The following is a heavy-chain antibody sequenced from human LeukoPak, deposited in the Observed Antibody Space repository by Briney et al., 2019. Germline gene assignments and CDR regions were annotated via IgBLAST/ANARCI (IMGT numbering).Heavy chain of an antibody. D-gene: IGHD1-26*01. Sequence: GASVKVSCKASGGTFSSYAISWVRQAPGQGLEWMGRIIPIFGTANYAQKFQGRVTITTEESTSTAYMELSSLRSEDTAVYYCARDTVGAILTDAFDIWGQGTMVTVSS. CDR1: GGTFSSYA. CDR3: ARDTVGAILTDAFDI. CDR2: IIPIFGTA. V-gene: IGHV1-69*05. J-gene: IGHJ3*02.